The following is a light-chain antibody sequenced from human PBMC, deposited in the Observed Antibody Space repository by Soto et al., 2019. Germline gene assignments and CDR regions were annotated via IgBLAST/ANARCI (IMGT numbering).Light chain of an antibody. J-gene: IGKJ1*01. CDR3: HQYYTTPWT. V-gene: IGKV4-1*01. CDR2: WAS. CDR1: QGVLYSSNKKNY. Sequence: DIVMTQSPDSLAVSLGERATINCKSSQGVLYSSNKKNYLAWYQKKPGQTPKVLIYWASTRESGVPDRFSGSGSGTDFTLTISSLQAEDVALYYCHQYYTTPWTFGQGTKVEVK.